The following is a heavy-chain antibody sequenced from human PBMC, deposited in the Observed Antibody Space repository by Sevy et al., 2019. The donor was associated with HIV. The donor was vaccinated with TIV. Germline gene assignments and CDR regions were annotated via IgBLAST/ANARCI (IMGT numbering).Heavy chain of an antibody. CDR1: GYTFTSYD. J-gene: IGHJ6*02. V-gene: IGHV1-8*01. D-gene: IGHD3-3*01. Sequence: ASVKVSCKASGYTFTSYDINWVRQATGQGLEWMGWMNPNSGNTGYAQKFQGRVTMTRNTSISTAYMELSSLRSEDTAVYYCARDFNGYDFWRIYYYYGMDVWGQGTTVTVSS. CDR2: MNPNSGNT. CDR3: ARDFNGYDFWRIYYYYGMDV.